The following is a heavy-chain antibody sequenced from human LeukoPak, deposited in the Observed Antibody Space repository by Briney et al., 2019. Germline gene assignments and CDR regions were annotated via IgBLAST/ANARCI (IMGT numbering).Heavy chain of an antibody. CDR3: ASPSSSSWPFDY. D-gene: IGHD6-13*01. V-gene: IGHV1-8*01. CDR2: MNPNSGNT. J-gene: IGHJ4*02. Sequence: GASVKVSCKASGYTFTSYDINWVRQATGQGLEWMGWMNPNSGNTGYAQKFQGRVTMTRNTSISTAYMELSSLRSEDTAVYYCASPSSSSWPFDYWGQGTLVTVSS. CDR1: GYTFTSYD.